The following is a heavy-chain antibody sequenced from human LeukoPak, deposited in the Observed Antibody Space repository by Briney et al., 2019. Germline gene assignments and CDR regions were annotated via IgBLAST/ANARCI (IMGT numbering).Heavy chain of an antibody. Sequence: PSETLSLTCTVSGGSIRSYYGSWIRQPPGKGLEWIGSIYYSGSTSYSPSLKSRVTISVDTSKNQFSLKLSSVTAADTAVYYCARGNYYDSSGYYFNHWFDPWGQGTLVTVSS. V-gene: IGHV4-59*08. CDR2: IYYSGST. J-gene: IGHJ5*02. CDR3: ARGNYYDSSGYYFNHWFDP. CDR1: GGSIRSYY. D-gene: IGHD3-22*01.